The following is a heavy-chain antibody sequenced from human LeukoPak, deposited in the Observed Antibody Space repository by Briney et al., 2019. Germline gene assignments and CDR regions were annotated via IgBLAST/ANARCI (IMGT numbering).Heavy chain of an antibody. CDR1: EFTFTNFW. Sequence: SGGSLRLSCAASEFTFTNFWMSWVRQAPGKGLEWVANTNRDGSEKYYVDSVKGRVTISRDNAMNFLYLQLNSLRVDDTAVYYCARDSASCRGCAFDIWGQGTVVTVSS. CDR3: ARDSASCRGCAFDI. CDR2: TNRDGSEK. D-gene: IGHD2-2*01. V-gene: IGHV3-7*01. J-gene: IGHJ3*02.